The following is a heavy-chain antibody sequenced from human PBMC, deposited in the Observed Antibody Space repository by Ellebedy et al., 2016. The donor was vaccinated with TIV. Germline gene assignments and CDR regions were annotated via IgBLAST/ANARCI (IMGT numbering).Heavy chain of an antibody. CDR3: AKSDSSGYYYAGSWTYFDY. V-gene: IGHV3-9*01. CDR2: ISWNSGSI. CDR1: GFTFDDYA. D-gene: IGHD3-22*01. J-gene: IGHJ4*02. Sequence: GGSLRLXXAASGFTFDDYAMHWVRQAPGKGLEWVSGISWNSGSIGYADSVKGRFTISRDNAKNSLYLQMNSLRAEDTALYYCAKSDSSGYYYAGSWTYFDYWGQGTLVTVSS.